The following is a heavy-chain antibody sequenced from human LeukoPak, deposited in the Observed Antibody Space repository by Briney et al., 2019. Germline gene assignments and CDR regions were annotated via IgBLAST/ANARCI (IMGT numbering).Heavy chain of an antibody. D-gene: IGHD6-6*01. CDR3: AREHADLVAARLPSAFDY. Sequence: PGGSLRLSCAASGFTFSTYSMNWVRQAPGKGLEWVSYISYTNIIYYADSVKGRFTISRDNAKNSLYLQMNSLRAEDTAVYYCAREHADLVAARLPSAFDYWGQGTLVTVSS. CDR1: GFTFSTYS. CDR2: ISYTNII. J-gene: IGHJ4*02. V-gene: IGHV3-48*01.